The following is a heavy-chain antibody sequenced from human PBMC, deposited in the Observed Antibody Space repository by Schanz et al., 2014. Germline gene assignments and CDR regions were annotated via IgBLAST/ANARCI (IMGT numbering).Heavy chain of an antibody. J-gene: IGHJ4*02. D-gene: IGHD1-1*01. Sequence: EVQLVESGGGLVQPGGSLRLTCTASGFSFDSYNMNWVRQSPGKGLEWVAFLSFDSRHIYYADSVKGRFTISRDNAKSSLHLKMNSLRADDTAVYYCARDGVAATTDFEYWGQGALVTVSS. CDR1: GFSFDSYN. CDR2: LSFDSRHI. CDR3: ARDGVAATTDFEY. V-gene: IGHV3-21*06.